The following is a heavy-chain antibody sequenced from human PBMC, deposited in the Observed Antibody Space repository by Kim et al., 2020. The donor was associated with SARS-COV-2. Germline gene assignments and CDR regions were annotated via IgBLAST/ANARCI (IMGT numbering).Heavy chain of an antibody. CDR1: GFTFDDYA. D-gene: IGHD2-2*02. J-gene: IGHJ4*02. Sequence: GGSLRLSCAASGFTFDDYAMHWVRQAPGKGLEWVSGISWNSGSIGYADSVKGRFTISRDNAKNSLYLQMNSLRAEDTALYYCAKDTLYAFDYWCQGTLVT. CDR2: ISWNSGSI. V-gene: IGHV3-9*01. CDR3: AKDTLYAFDY.